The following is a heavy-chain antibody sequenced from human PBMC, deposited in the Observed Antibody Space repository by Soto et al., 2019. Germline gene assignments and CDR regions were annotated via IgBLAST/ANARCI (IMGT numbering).Heavy chain of an antibody. CDR3: ARDIPTVTDITYYEMDV. CDR1: GGTFSSYA. Sequence: SVKVSCKASGGTFSSYAISWVRQAPGQGLEWMGGIIPIFGTANYAQKFQGRVTITADESTSTAYMELSSLRSEDTAVYYCARDIPTVTDITYYEMDVWGQGTTVTVSS. V-gene: IGHV1-69*13. CDR2: IIPIFGTA. D-gene: IGHD4-4*01. J-gene: IGHJ6*02.